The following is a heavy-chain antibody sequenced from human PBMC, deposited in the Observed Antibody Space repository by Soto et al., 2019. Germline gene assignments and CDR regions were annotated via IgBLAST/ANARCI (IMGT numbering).Heavy chain of an antibody. D-gene: IGHD6-13*01. V-gene: IGHV3-74*03. CDR3: ARGGLQHALDV. CDR1: RFTFSDYW. CDR2: VNNDGTDT. Sequence: EVQLVESGGGLVQPGGSLRLSCAASRFTFSDYWMYWVRQAPGKGLVWVSRVNNDGTDTTHADSVKGRFTISRDNAENTLYLQMNSLRAEDTAVYYCARGGLQHALDVWGQGSTVTVSS. J-gene: IGHJ6*02.